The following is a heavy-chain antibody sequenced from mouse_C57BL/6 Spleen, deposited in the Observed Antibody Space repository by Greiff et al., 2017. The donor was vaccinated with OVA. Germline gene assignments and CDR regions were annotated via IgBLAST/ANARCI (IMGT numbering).Heavy chain of an antibody. CDR1: GISITTGNYR. V-gene: IGHV3-5*01. CDR2: LYYSGTI. J-gene: IGHJ2*01. CDR3: AREDYGSSYDY. Sequence: EVQLQESGPGLVKPSQTVFLTCTVTGISITTGNYRWSWIRQFPGNKLEWIGYLYYSGTITYHPSRTSRTTITRDTPKTTFFLSMNSLTAEDTATYYCAREDYGSSYDYWGQGTTLTVSS. D-gene: IGHD1-1*01.